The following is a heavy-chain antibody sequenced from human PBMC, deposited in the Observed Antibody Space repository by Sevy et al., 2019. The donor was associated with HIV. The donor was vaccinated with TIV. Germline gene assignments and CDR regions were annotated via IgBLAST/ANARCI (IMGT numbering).Heavy chain of an antibody. CDR3: ARGAYKYLTGDAFDI. D-gene: IGHD3-9*01. CDR1: GFTFSSYS. Sequence: GGSLRLTCAASGFTFSSYSMNWVRQAPGKGLEWVSYISSSSSTIYYADSVKGRFTISRDNAKNSLYLQMNSLRDEDTAVYYCARGAYKYLTGDAFDIWVQGTMVTVSS. J-gene: IGHJ3*02. CDR2: ISSSSSTI. V-gene: IGHV3-48*02.